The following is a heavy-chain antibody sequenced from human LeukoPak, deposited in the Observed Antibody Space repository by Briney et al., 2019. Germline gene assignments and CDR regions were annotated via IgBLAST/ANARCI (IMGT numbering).Heavy chain of an antibody. V-gene: IGHV4-34*01. J-gene: IGHJ5*02. Sequence: SETLSLTCAVYGGSFSGYYWSWIRQPPGKGLEWIGEINHSGSTNYNPSLKSRVTISVDTSKNQFSLKLSSVTAADTAVYYCARREVSNWFDPWGQGTLVTVSS. CDR2: INHSGST. CDR1: GGSFSGYY. D-gene: IGHD1-26*01. CDR3: ARREVSNWFDP.